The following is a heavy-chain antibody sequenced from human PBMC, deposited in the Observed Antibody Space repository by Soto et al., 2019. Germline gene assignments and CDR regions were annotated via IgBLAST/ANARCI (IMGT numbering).Heavy chain of an antibody. Sequence: ETLSLTCAVYGGSFSDYYWSWIRQPPGKGLEWIGEINHSGSTNYNPSLKSRVTISVDTSKNQFSLKLSSVTAADTAVYYCATGFWSGYPHWGQGTLVTVSS. CDR3: ATGFWSGYPH. CDR1: GGSFSDYY. D-gene: IGHD3-3*01. J-gene: IGHJ4*02. V-gene: IGHV4-34*01. CDR2: INHSGST.